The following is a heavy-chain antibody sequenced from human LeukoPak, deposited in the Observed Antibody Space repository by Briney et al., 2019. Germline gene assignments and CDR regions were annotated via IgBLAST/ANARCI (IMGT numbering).Heavy chain of an antibody. CDR1: GYSLASYW. D-gene: IGHD2-2*03. J-gene: IGHJ4*02. CDR2: IYPGDSDT. CDR3: ARECGYCSSTSCYSAY. Sequence: GESLKISSTGSGYSLASYWTAWGRQMPGKGLEWMGIIYPGDSDTRYSPSFQGQVTISADKAISTAYLQWSSLKASDTAIYYCARECGYCSSTSCYSAYWGQGTLVTVSP. V-gene: IGHV5-51*01.